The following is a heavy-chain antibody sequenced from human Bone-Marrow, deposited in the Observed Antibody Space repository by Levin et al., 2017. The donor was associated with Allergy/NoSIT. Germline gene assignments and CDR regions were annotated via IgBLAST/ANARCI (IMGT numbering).Heavy chain of an antibody. CDR2: IYSGGDT. D-gene: IGHD1-26*01. V-gene: IGHV3-53*01. J-gene: IGHJ4*02. CDR3: ARDGGVTVGGDY. CDR1: GFTVRNY. Sequence: GESLKISCAASGFTVRNYMRWFRQAPGKGLEWVSLIYSGGDTRYADSVKGRFTISRDTSKNTLSLQMNSLRTDDTAVYYWARDGGVTVGGDYWGQGTLVTVSS.